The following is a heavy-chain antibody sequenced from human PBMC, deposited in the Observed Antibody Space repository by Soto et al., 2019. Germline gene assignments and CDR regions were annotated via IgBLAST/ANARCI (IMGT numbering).Heavy chain of an antibody. CDR1: GGSISSYY. V-gene: IGHV4-59*06. Sequence: PSETLSLTCTVSGGSISSYYWSWIRQPPGKGLEWIGYIYYSGSTYYNPSLKSRLTISVDTSKNQFSLKLSSVTVADTAVYYCARTPRNWGQGTLVTVSS. CDR3: ARTPRN. J-gene: IGHJ4*02. CDR2: IYYSGST. D-gene: IGHD2-15*01.